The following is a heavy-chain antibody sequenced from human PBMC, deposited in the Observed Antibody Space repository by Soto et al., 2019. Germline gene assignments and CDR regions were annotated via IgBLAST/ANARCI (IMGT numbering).Heavy chain of an antibody. D-gene: IGHD3-3*01. Sequence: SETLSLTCTFSGGSISSYYWSLIRQPPGKGLEWIGYIYYSGSTNYNPSLKSRVTISVDTSKNQFSLKLSSVTAADTAVYYCARSPGLYYDFWSGSDYMDVWGKGTTVTVSS. V-gene: IGHV4-59*01. CDR1: GGSISSYY. CDR3: ARSPGLYYDFWSGSDYMDV. J-gene: IGHJ6*03. CDR2: IYYSGST.